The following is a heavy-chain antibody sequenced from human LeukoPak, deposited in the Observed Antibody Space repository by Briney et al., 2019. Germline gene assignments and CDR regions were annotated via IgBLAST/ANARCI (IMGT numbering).Heavy chain of an antibody. V-gene: IGHV4-34*01. CDR3: ARVSGSVVVVAATWFDP. D-gene: IGHD2-15*01. CDR1: GGSFNGYY. CDR2: INHSGST. Sequence: PSETLSLTCAVYGGSFNGYYWSWIRQPPGKGLEWIGEINHSGSTNYNPSLKSRVTISVDTSKNQFSLKLSSVTAADTAVYYCARVSGSVVVVAATWFDPWGQGTLVTVSS. J-gene: IGHJ5*02.